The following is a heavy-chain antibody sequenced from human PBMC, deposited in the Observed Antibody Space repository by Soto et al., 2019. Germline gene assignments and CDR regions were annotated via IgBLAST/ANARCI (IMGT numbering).Heavy chain of an antibody. V-gene: IGHV1-3*01. D-gene: IGHD2-2*01. Sequence: ASVKVSCKASGYTFTTYSMHWVRQAPGQRLEWMGWIHAGNGNTEHSQKFQGRVTITRDTSASTAYLELGGLRSEDTAVYYCARAACSSTSCYNYYAYGMDVWGQGTAVTVSS. CDR3: ARAACSSTSCYNYYAYGMDV. CDR1: GYTFTTYS. CDR2: IHAGNGNT. J-gene: IGHJ6*02.